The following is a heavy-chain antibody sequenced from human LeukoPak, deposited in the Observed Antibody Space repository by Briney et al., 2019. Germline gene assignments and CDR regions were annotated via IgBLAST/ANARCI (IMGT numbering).Heavy chain of an antibody. CDR1: GGSISSNY. D-gene: IGHD5-24*01. CDR3: ARGEDGYNPFNY. Sequence: SETLSLTCTVSGGSISSNYWSWIRQPPGEGLEWIGYISKSGSTNYNPSLKSRVTISVDTSKNQFSLKLSSVTAADTAVYFCARGEDGYNPFNYWGQGTLVTVSS. V-gene: IGHV4-59*01. J-gene: IGHJ4*02. CDR2: ISKSGST.